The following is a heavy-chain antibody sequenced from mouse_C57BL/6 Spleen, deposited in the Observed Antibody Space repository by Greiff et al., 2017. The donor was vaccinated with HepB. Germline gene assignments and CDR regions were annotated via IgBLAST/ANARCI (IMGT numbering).Heavy chain of an antibody. CDR2: IYPYNGVS. D-gene: IGHD2-5*01. J-gene: IGHJ2*01. CDR1: GYSFTGYY. CDR3: ARSYYSNYSYYFDY. V-gene: IGHV1-31*01. Sequence: VQLKESGPELVKPGASVKISCKASGYSFTGYYMHWVKQSHGNILDWIGYIYPYNGVSSYNQKFKGKATLTVDKSSSTAYMELRSLTSEDSAVYYCARSYYSNYSYYFDYWGQGTTLTVSS.